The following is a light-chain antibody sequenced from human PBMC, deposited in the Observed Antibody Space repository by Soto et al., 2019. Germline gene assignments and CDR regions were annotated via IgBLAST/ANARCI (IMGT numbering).Light chain of an antibody. CDR1: QSISSW. Sequence: DIQMTQSPSTLSASAGDRVTITCRASQSISSWLAWYQQKPGKAPKLLIYNASSLDSGVQSRFSGSGAGTECTLTISSLQPEDFATYYCQQYSSYWTFGQGTKVEIK. V-gene: IGKV1-5*03. CDR2: NAS. J-gene: IGKJ1*01. CDR3: QQYSSYWT.